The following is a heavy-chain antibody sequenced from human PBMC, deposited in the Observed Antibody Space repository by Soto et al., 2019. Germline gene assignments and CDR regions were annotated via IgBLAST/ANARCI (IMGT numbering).Heavy chain of an antibody. Sequence: GSLRLSCAASGFTFSSYWMSWVRQAPGKGLEWVANIKQDGSEKYYVDSVKGRFTISRDNAKNSLYLQMNSLRAEDTAVYYCARDRTGYYYYGMDVWGQGTTVTVSS. J-gene: IGHJ6*02. CDR1: GFTFSSYW. CDR3: ARDRTGYYYYGMDV. V-gene: IGHV3-7*05. CDR2: IKQDGSEK.